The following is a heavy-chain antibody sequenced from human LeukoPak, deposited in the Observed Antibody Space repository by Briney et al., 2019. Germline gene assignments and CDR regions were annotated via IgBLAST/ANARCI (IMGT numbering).Heavy chain of an antibody. CDR2: VTTSDGNT. CDR3: AKDGGLWVSAHWGDS. D-gene: IGHD7-27*01. CDR1: GFTFSSYT. J-gene: IGHJ4*02. V-gene: IGHV3-23*01. Sequence: GGSLRLSCAASGFTFSSYTMSWVRQAPGKGLEWVSTVTTSDGNTYYADSVKGRFTVSRDNSKNTLFLQMNSLRAEDTAVYYCAKDGGLWVSAHWGDSWGRGTLVTVSS.